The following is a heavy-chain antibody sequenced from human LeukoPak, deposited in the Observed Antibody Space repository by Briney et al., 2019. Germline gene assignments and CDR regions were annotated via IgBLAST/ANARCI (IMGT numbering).Heavy chain of an antibody. V-gene: IGHV4-31*03. CDR1: GGSISSGGYY. J-gene: IGHJ5*02. CDR3: ARAPYPVNWFDP. D-gene: IGHD4-17*01. Sequence: SQTLSLTCTLSGGSISSGGYYWSWIRQHPGKGLEWIGYIYYSGSTYYNPSLKSRVTISVDTSKNQFSLKLSSVTAADTAVYYCARAPYPVNWFDPWGQGTLVTVSS. CDR2: IYYSGST.